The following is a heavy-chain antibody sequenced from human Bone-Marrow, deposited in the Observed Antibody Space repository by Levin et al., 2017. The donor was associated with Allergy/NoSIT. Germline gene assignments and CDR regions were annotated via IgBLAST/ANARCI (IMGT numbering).Heavy chain of an antibody. D-gene: IGHD3-3*01. CDR3: ARGNYDFWSGYYHSFDY. CDR2: VYPTDSSA. V-gene: IGHV5-51*01. J-gene: IGHJ4*02. CDR1: GYTFSNHW. Sequence: GESLKISCKGSGYTFSNHWIGWVRQVPGKGLEWMGIVYPTDSSATYGPSFQGQVTMSVDKSTNTAYLQWSSLQASDTAMYYCARGNYDFWSGYYHSFDYWGQGTLVTVSS.